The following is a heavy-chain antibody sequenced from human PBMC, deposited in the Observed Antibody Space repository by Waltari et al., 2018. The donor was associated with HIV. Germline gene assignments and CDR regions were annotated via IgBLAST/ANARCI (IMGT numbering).Heavy chain of an antibody. J-gene: IGHJ5*02. Sequence: EVQLLESGGGLAQPGGSRRLAWAASGSIFSNSDMHWIRHSPGKGLEWISLISGRGSTTYYTDSVKGRFIISRDNSRNILFLQMNNLRVEDTAVYYCAKDGGSYSGWYDPWGQGTLVTVSS. CDR1: GSIFSNSD. V-gene: IGHV3-23*01. D-gene: IGHD1-26*01. CDR2: ISGRGSTT. CDR3: AKDGGSYSGWYDP.